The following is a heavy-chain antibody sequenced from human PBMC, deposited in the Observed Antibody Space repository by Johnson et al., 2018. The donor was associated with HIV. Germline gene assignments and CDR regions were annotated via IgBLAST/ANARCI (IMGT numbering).Heavy chain of an antibody. CDR2: LGTAGDT. CDR1: GFTFSSYD. V-gene: IGHV3-13*01. D-gene: IGHD3-10*01. Sequence: VQLVESGGGLVQPGGSMRLSCAASGFTFSSYDMHWVRPATGTGLAWVAALGTAGDTYYPGSATCRFTISRENAKNSLYLQMNSLRAGDTAVYCCARVSGLTFGAFDIWGQGTMVTVSS. J-gene: IGHJ3*02. CDR3: ARVSGLTFGAFDI.